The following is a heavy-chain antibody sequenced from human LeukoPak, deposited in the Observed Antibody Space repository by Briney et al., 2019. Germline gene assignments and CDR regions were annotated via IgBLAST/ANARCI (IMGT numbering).Heavy chain of an antibody. CDR2: IYYSGST. CDR1: GGSISSYY. J-gene: IGHJ6*03. V-gene: IGHV4-59*01. Sequence: SETLSLTCTVSGGSISSYYWSWIRQPPGKGLEWIGYIYYSGSTNYNPSLKSRVTISVDTSKNQFSLKLSSVTAADTAVYYCARATSYYYYYMDVWGKGNPGHRLL. CDR3: ARATSYYYYYMDV.